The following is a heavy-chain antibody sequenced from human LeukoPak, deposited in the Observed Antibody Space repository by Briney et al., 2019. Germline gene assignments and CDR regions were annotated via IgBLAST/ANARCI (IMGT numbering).Heavy chain of an antibody. J-gene: IGHJ4*02. CDR2: IYHSGST. D-gene: IGHD1-7*01. CDR1: GYSISSGYY. CDR3: ARSHNWNYVIFY. V-gene: IGHV4-38-2*02. Sequence: PSETLSLTCTVSGYSISSGYYWGWIRQPPGKGLEWIGYIYHSGSTYYNPSLKSRVTISVDRSKNQFSLKLSSVTAADTAVYYCARSHNWNYVIFYWGQGTLVTVSS.